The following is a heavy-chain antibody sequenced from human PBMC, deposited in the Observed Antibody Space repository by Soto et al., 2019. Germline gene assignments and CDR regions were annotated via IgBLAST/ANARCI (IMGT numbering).Heavy chain of an antibody. CDR2: INAGNGNT. V-gene: IGHV1-3*01. CDR1: GYTFTSYA. J-gene: IGHJ4*02. D-gene: IGHD5-12*01. CDR3: ARVYVDIVATTTNDY. Sequence: ASVKVSCKASGYTFTSYAMHWVRQAPGQRLEWMGWINAGNGNTKYSQKFQGRVTITRDTSASTAYMELRSLRSDDTAVYYCARVYVDIVATTTNDYWGQGTLVTVSS.